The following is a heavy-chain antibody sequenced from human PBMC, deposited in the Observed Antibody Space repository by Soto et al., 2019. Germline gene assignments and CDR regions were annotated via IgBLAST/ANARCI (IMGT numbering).Heavy chain of an antibody. CDR2: IYYSGST. V-gene: IGHV4-59*01. Sequence: QVQLQESGPGLVKPSETLSLTCTVSGGSISSYYWCWIRQPTGKGLEWLGYIYYSGSTNYNPSLKSRGTISVDTAKNQFSLKLSSVTAADTAVYYCARLDSSSSNLLDYWGQGTLVTVSS. CDR1: GGSISSYY. D-gene: IGHD6-13*01. CDR3: ARLDSSSSNLLDY. J-gene: IGHJ4*02.